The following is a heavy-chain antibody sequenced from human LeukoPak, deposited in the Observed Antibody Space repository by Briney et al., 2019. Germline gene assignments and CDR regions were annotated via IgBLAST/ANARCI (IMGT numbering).Heavy chain of an antibody. V-gene: IGHV5-51*01. CDR2: IYPGDSDT. D-gene: IGHD1-26*01. J-gene: IGHJ3*02. CDR1: GYSFTSYW. Sequence: GESLKISCKGSGYSFTSYWIGWVRQMPGKGLEWMGFIYPGDSDTRYSPSFQGQVTISADKSISAAYMELSSLRSEDTAVYYCAVGGRVKSYQWGAFDIWGQGTMVTVSS. CDR3: AVGGRVKSYQWGAFDI.